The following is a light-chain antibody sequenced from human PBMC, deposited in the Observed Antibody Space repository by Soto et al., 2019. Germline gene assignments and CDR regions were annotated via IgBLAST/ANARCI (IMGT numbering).Light chain of an antibody. CDR3: CSLTTSHTYV. V-gene: IGLV2-14*03. CDR2: HFT. J-gene: IGLJ1*01. CDR1: SSDIGHYDY. Sequence: QSPLAQPASVSGSPRQSITISCTGTSSDIGHYDYVSWYQQHPGKSRKLMIYHFTYRPSGVSNRYSGYKSGNSASLTISGLQADAEADYYCCSLTTSHTYVFGSGTKVTV.